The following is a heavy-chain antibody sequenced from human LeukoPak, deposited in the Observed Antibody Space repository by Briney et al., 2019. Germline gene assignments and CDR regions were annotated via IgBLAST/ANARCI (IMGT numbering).Heavy chain of an antibody. CDR2: IKSKIGGATA. Sequence: GGSLRLSCAASGITFSTAWMSWFRQAPGKGLEWVGRIKSKIGGATADYAAPVKDRFTISRDDSKNTLYLQMNSLKTEDTAVYYCATDRAWFDPWGQGTLVTVSS. CDR1: GITFSTAW. D-gene: IGHD3-10*01. V-gene: IGHV3-15*01. J-gene: IGHJ5*02. CDR3: ATDRAWFDP.